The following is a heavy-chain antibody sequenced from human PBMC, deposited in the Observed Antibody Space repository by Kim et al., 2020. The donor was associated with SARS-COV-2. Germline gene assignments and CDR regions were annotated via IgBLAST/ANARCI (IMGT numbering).Heavy chain of an antibody. CDR2: VIPIFGTA. J-gene: IGHJ6*02. Sequence: SVKVSCKASGGTFSSYAISWVRQAPGQGLEWMGGVIPIFGTANYAQKFQGRVTITADESTSTAYMELSSLRSEDTAVYYCARGGWSRSSGYYGYYYYGMDGWGQGTTVTVSS. CDR1: GGTFSSYA. CDR3: ARGGWSRSSGYYGYYYYGMDG. V-gene: IGHV1-69*13. D-gene: IGHD3-22*01.